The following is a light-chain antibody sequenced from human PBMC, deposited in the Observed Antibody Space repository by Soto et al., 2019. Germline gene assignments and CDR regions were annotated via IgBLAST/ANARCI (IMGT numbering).Light chain of an antibody. J-gene: IGLJ1*01. CDR3: AAWDDSLSGLV. CDR2: RNN. V-gene: IGLV1-47*01. CDR1: SSNIGSNY. Sequence: QSVLTQPPSASGTPGQRVTISCSGSSSNIGSNYVYWYQQLPGTAPKRLSYRNNQRPSGVPDRFSGSKSGTSASLAISGLRSEDEADYYCAAWDDSLSGLVFGTGTKVTVL.